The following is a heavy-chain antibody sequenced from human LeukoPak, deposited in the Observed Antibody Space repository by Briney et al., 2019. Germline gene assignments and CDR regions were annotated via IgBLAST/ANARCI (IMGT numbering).Heavy chain of an antibody. J-gene: IGHJ4*02. Sequence: ASVKVSCKASGYTFTGYYIHWVRQAPGQGLEWMGWINPNSGGTNYAQKFQGRVTMTRDKSVSTAYMDLSSLTSDDTAVHYCARVGAMVLWGQGTHVTVSS. D-gene: IGHD5-18*01. V-gene: IGHV1-2*02. CDR3: ARVGAMVL. CDR1: GYTFTGYY. CDR2: INPNSGGT.